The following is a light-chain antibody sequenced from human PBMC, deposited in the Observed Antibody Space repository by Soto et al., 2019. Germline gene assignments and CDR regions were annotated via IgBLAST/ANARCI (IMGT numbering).Light chain of an antibody. V-gene: IGLV2-14*01. CDR1: SSDVGGYNY. Sequence: QSALTQPASVSGSPGQSITISCTGTSSDVGGYNYVSWYQQHPGKAPKLMIYDVSNRPSGVSNRFSGSKSGNTASLTISGLPAEDEADYYCNSYTSSSTLLYVFGTGTKVTVL. CDR2: DVS. J-gene: IGLJ1*01. CDR3: NSYTSSSTLLYV.